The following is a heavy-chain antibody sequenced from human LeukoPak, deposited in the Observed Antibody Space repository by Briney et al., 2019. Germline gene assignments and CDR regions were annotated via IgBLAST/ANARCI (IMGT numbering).Heavy chain of an antibody. CDR3: AEERGAREPFDY. V-gene: IGHV3-23*01. Sequence: GGSLRLSCAASGFTFSTYGMNWVRQAPGKGLEWVSAISSSGSDTYYADSVKGRFTISRDNSKNTLYLQMNSLRAEDTALYYCAEERGAREPFDYWGQGTLITVSS. J-gene: IGHJ4*02. CDR2: ISSSGSDT. CDR1: GFTFSTYG. D-gene: IGHD1-14*01.